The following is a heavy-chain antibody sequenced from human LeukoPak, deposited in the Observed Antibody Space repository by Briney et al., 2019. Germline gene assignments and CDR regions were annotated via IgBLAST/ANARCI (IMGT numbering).Heavy chain of an antibody. CDR2: INPSGGST. CDR1: GYTFTSYY. V-gene: IGHV1-46*01. D-gene: IGHD1-26*01. Sequence: GASVKVSCKASGYTFTSYYMHWVRQAPGQGLEWMGIINPSGGSTSYAQKFQGRVTMTRDTSTSTVYMELSSLRSEDTAVYHCARPSGSYEFNYYYYGMDVWGQGTTVTVSS. J-gene: IGHJ6*02. CDR3: ARPSGSYEFNYYYYGMDV.